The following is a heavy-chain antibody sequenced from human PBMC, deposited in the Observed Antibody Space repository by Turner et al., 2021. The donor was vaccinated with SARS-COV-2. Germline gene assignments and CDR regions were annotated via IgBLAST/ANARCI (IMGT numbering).Heavy chain of an antibody. CDR2: SGSGGST. Sequence: EVQLLESGGGLVQPGGSLRLSCAASGFPFNSDAMSWVRQAPGKGLEWVSASGSGGSTYYADSVKGRFTISGDNSKNTLYLQMNSLRAEDTAVYYCAKDQGIAVAGTWEYFDLWGRGTLVTVSS. D-gene: IGHD6-19*01. J-gene: IGHJ2*01. CDR1: GFPFNSDA. V-gene: IGHV3-23*01. CDR3: AKDQGIAVAGTWEYFDL.